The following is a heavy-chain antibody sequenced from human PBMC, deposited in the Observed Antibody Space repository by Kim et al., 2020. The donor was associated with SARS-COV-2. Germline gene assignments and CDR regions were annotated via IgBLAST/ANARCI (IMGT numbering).Heavy chain of an antibody. V-gene: IGHV1-69*04. J-gene: IGHJ6*02. CDR1: GGTFSSYT. CDR2: IIPILGIA. CDR3: AREGGGGLEYYYYGMDV. D-gene: IGHD6-19*01. Sequence: SVKVSCKASGGTFSSYTISWVRQAPGQGLEWMGRIIPILGIANYAQKFQGRVTITADKSTSTAYMELSSLRSEDTAVYYCAREGGGGLEYYYYGMDVWGQGTTVTVSS.